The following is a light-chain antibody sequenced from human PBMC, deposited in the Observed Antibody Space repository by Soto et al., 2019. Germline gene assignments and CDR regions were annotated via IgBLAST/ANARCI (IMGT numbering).Light chain of an antibody. CDR1: SSDVGGYNY. CDR3: NSYTSSSTHV. CDR2: DVS. Sequence: QSALTQPASVSGSPGQSITISCTGTSSDVGGYNYVSWYQQHPGKAPKLIISDVSNRPSGVSNRFSGSKSGNTASLTISGLQAEDDADYYCNSYTSSSTHVFGTGTKVTVL. V-gene: IGLV2-14*03. J-gene: IGLJ1*01.